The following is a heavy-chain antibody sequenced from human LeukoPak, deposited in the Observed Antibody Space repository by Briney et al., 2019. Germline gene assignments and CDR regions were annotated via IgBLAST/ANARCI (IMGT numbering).Heavy chain of an antibody. CDR3: ARGSLYCSSTSCYHNRFDP. CDR2: IIPIFGTA. Sequence: GASVKVSCKASGGTFSSYAISWVRQAPGQGLEWMGGIIPIFGTANYAQKFQGRVTITADESTSTAYMELSSLRSEDTAVYYCARGSLYCSSTSCYHNRFDPWGQGTLVTVSS. V-gene: IGHV1-69*13. CDR1: GGTFSSYA. D-gene: IGHD2-2*01. J-gene: IGHJ5*02.